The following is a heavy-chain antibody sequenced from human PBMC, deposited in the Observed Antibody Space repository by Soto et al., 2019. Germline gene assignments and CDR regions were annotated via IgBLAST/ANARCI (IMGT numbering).Heavy chain of an antibody. CDR2: ISSSSSYI. J-gene: IGHJ6*03. CDR1: GFTFSSYS. CDR3: ARDKKASVETDYGDYVAKKGYYYYYMDV. V-gene: IGHV3-21*01. D-gene: IGHD4-17*01. Sequence: GGSLRLSCAASGFTFSSYSMNWVRQAPGKGLEWVSSISSSSSYIYYADSVKGRFTISRDNAKNSLYLQMNSLRAEDTAVYYCARDKKASVETDYGDYVAKKGYYYYYMDVWGKGTTVTVSS.